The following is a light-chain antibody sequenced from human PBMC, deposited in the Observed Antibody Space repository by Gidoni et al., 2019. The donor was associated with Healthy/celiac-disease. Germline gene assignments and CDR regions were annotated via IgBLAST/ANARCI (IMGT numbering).Light chain of an antibody. CDR3: QHYGSLWT. J-gene: IGKJ1*01. Sequence: DIQMTQSPSTLSASVADRVTITCRASQSISDWMAWYQQKPGEAPNLLIYKASRLESGVPSRFSGSGSGTEFALTISSLQPNDLATYYCQHYGSLWTYGQGTKVEIK. CDR1: QSISDW. V-gene: IGKV1-5*03. CDR2: KAS.